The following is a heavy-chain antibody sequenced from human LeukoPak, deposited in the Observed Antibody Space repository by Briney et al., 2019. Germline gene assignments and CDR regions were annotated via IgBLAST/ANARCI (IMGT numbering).Heavy chain of an antibody. J-gene: IGHJ5*02. CDR1: GGSISTISSSSHF. CDR2: ISHSGST. CDR3: ARDCCDYRSWFDP. Sequence: SETLSLTCTVSGGSISTISSSSHFWWGWIRQPPGKGLEWIGSISHSGSTYYNPSLESRVTISVDTFNNQFSLEVSSVTAADTAVYYCARDCCDYRSWFDPWGQGSLVTVSS. D-gene: IGHD4-11*01. V-gene: IGHV4-39*07.